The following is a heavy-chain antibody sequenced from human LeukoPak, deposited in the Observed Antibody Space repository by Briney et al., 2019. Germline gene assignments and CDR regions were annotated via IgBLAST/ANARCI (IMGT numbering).Heavy chain of an antibody. CDR1: GFTFSSYS. J-gene: IGHJ4*02. CDR2: ISGSSSYI. CDR3: ARGTLGNYGDYDFDY. Sequence: PGGSLRLSCAASGFTFSSYSMNWVRQAPGKGLEWVSSISGSSSYIYYADSVKGRFTISRDNAKNSLYLQMNSLRAEDTAVYYCARGTLGNYGDYDFDYWGQGTLVTVSS. V-gene: IGHV3-21*01. D-gene: IGHD4-17*01.